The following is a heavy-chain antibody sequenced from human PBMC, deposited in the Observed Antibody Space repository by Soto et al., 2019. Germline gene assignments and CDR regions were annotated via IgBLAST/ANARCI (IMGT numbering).Heavy chain of an antibody. V-gene: IGHV1-3*01. CDR1: GYTFSSSA. CDR3: AKSKGDRVPDF. CDR2: INVGTDKT. Sequence: GASVKVSCKASGYTFSSSAMHWVRQAPGQSLEWMGWINVGTDKTEYSRRLQGRVTITKDTSASTADMELSGLTSEDTAVYYCAKSKGDRVPDFWGPGTLVTVSP. J-gene: IGHJ4*02.